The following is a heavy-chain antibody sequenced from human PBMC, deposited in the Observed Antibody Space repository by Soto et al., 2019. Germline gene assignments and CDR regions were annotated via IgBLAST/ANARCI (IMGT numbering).Heavy chain of an antibody. D-gene: IGHD3-3*01. V-gene: IGHV4-59*01. CDR2: IYYSGST. Sequence: SETLSLTCTVSGGSISSYYWSWIRQPPGKGLEWIGYIYYSGSTNYNPSLKSRVTISVDTSKNQFSLKLSSVTAADTVLYYCARDGKRFLEWLPAFDIWGQGTMVTVSS. CDR1: GGSISSYY. J-gene: IGHJ3*02. CDR3: ARDGKRFLEWLPAFDI.